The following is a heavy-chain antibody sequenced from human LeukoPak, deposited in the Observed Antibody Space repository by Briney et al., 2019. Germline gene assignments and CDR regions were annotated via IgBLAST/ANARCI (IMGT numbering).Heavy chain of an antibody. CDR3: AKGTGNYYYYGMDV. D-gene: IGHD1-14*01. V-gene: IGHV3-7*01. J-gene: IGHJ6*02. Sequence: PGGSLRLPCAAPGFSFSSNWMGWVRQAPGKGLEWVAHIKRDGSQKYYLDSVKGRFTISRDNAKNSLYLQMNSLRVEDTAVYYCAKGTGNYYYYGMDVWGQGTTVTVSS. CDR2: IKRDGSQK. CDR1: GFSFSSNW.